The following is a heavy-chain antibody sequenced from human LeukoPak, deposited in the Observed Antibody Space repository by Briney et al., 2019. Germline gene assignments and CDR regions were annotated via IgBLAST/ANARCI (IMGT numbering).Heavy chain of an antibody. Sequence: GGSLRLSCAASGFTFSNAWMSWVRLAPGKELEWVANIKEDGTETYYVDSVKGRFTISRDNAKNSLYLQMNSLRVEDTAVYYCAKEGRSLQTYWGQGTLVTVSS. J-gene: IGHJ4*02. CDR1: GFTFSNAW. CDR2: IKEDGTET. V-gene: IGHV3-7*03. CDR3: AKEGRSLQTY. D-gene: IGHD5-24*01.